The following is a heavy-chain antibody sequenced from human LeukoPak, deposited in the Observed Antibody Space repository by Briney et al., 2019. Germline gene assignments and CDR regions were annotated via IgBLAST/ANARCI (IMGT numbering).Heavy chain of an antibody. J-gene: IGHJ4*02. Sequence: GGSLRLSCAASEFTFNIYWMSWVRQAPGKGLEWVAYIKQDGSEKYYVDSVEGRFTISRDNAKNSLYLQMNSLRAEDTAVYYCARVRFLERSQYHFDHWGQGTLVTVSS. D-gene: IGHD3-3*01. CDR1: EFTFNIYW. CDR2: IKQDGSEK. CDR3: ARVRFLERSQYHFDH. V-gene: IGHV3-7*01.